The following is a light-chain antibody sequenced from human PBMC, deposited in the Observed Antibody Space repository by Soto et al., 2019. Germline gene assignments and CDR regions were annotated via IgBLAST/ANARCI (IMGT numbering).Light chain of an antibody. CDR1: QSISNSY. CDR3: QQYGSSPFT. V-gene: IGKV3-20*01. J-gene: IGKJ4*01. Sequence: DIVLTQSPGTLSLSPGERATLSCRASQSISNSYFAWFQQKPGQSPRLLIYGASSRPTGIPDRFSGSGSGTDFTLAISRLEPEDFALYYCQQYGSSPFTFGGGTKVDIK. CDR2: GAS.